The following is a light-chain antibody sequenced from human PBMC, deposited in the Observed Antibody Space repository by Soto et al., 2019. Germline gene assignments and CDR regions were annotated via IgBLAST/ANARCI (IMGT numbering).Light chain of an antibody. CDR1: SSDVGGYNY. CDR2: EVS. V-gene: IGLV2-14*01. CDR3: SSYTSSSTLYV. Sequence: QSVLTQPGSESGSPGQSITISCTGTSSDVGGYNYVSWYQQHPGKAPKLMIYEVSNRPSGVSNRFSGSKSGNTASLTISGLQAEDEADYYCSSYTSSSTLYVFGTGTKVTVL. J-gene: IGLJ1*01.